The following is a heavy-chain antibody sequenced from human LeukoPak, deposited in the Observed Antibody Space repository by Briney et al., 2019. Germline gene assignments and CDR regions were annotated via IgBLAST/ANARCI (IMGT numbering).Heavy chain of an antibody. V-gene: IGHV4-39*06. CDR1: GGSISSSSYY. J-gene: IGHJ4*02. D-gene: IGHD3-3*01. CDR3: ARDTQGDFWSAPAYHFDY. Sequence: SETLSLTCTVSGGSISSSSYYWGWIRQPPGKGLEWIGSIYYSGSTYYNPPLKSPVTISVDTSKDQIPLKLSSVTAADTAVYYSARDTQGDFWSAPAYHFDYWGQGTLVTVSS. CDR2: IYYSGST.